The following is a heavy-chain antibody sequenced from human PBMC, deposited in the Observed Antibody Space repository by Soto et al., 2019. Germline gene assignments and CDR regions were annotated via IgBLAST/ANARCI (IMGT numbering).Heavy chain of an antibody. CDR1: GYSFTSYA. CDR2: INAGNGNT. V-gene: IGHV1-3*01. Sequence: ASVKVSCTASGYSFTSYAMHWVRQAPGQRLEWMGWINAGNGNTKYSQKFQGRVTITRDTSASTAYMELSSLRSEDTAVYYCARALSPYYFDYWGQGTLVTVSS. CDR3: ARALSPYYFDY. J-gene: IGHJ4*02.